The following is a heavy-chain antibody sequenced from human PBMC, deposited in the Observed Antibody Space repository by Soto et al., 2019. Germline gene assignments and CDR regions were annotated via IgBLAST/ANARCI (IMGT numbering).Heavy chain of an antibody. CDR2: MYHSGST. Sequence: SETLSLTCAVSGGSISSGGYSWSWIRQPPGKGLEWIGYMYHSGSTYYNPSLKSRVTISIDRSKNQFSLKLSSVTAADTAVYYCARESGYTMNLDYWGQGTLVTVS. V-gene: IGHV4-30-2*01. CDR3: ARESGYTMNLDY. CDR1: GGSISSGGYS. J-gene: IGHJ4*02. D-gene: IGHD3-22*01.